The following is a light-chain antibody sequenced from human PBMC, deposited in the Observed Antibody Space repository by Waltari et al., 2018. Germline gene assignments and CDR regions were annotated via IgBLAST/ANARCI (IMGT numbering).Light chain of an antibody. J-gene: IGKJ4*01. CDR1: EDIGDF. CDR2: AAS. V-gene: IGKV1-16*01. Sequence: DIQMTHSPSSLTASVGDRVTITCRAREDIGDFLVWVQQRPGKAARARICAASTLQGGVPSSCSGSGPGTPFTLTIGSRQPEASGTYSRQQYQDYPHTFGGGTRVEVK. CDR3: QQYQDYPHT.